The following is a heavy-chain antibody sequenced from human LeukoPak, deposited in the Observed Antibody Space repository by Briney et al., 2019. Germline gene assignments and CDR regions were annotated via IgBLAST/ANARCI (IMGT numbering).Heavy chain of an antibody. Sequence: GGSLRLSCAASGFTFSSYAMSWVRQAPGKGLEWVSAISGSGGSTCYADSVKGRFTISRDNSKNTLYLQMNSLRAEDTAVYYCAKSRLLWFGELLDYWGQGTLVTVSS. J-gene: IGHJ4*02. CDR1: GFTFSSYA. V-gene: IGHV3-23*01. D-gene: IGHD3-10*01. CDR2: ISGSGGST. CDR3: AKSRLLWFGELLDY.